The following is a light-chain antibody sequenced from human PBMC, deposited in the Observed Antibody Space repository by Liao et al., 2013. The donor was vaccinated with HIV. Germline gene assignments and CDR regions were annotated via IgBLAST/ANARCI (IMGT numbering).Light chain of an antibody. CDR2: QDN. CDR1: NLGDGY. Sequence: SYDLTQPPSVSVSPGQTAIITCSGDNLGDGYASWYQQKPGQSPFLILYQDNKRPSGIPERFSGSNSGNTATLTISGTQAMDEADYYCQAWDSRVVFGRRDQADRP. J-gene: IGLJ2*01. CDR3: QAWDSRVV. V-gene: IGLV3-1*01.